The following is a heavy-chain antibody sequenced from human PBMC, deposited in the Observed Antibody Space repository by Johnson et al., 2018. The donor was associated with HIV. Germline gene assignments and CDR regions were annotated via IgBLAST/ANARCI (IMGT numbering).Heavy chain of an antibody. J-gene: IGHJ3*02. Sequence: QVQLVESGGGVVQPGKSLTLSCVGSGLSFSNFGIHWVRQAPGKGLEWVAVISYDGSNKYYADSVKGRFTISRANSKNTLYLQMNSLRAGDTAVYYCARATLGADDAFDIWGQGTMVTVSS. V-gene: IGHV3-30*03. CDR3: ARATLGADDAFDI. D-gene: IGHD1-26*01. CDR1: GLSFSNFG. CDR2: ISYDGSNK.